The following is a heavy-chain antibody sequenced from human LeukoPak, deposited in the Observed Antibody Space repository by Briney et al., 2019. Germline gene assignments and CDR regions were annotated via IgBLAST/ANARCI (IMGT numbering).Heavy chain of an antibody. CDR3: ARDRVAYCGGDCYYWFDP. CDR2: IIPIFGTA. J-gene: IGHJ5*02. V-gene: IGHV1-69*13. Sequence: VASVKVSCKASGGTFSSYAISWVRQAPGQGLEWMGGIIPIFGTANYAQKLQGRVTITADESTSTAYMELSSLRSEDTAVYYCARDRVAYCGGDCYYWFDPWGQGTLVTVSS. D-gene: IGHD2-21*02. CDR1: GGTFSSYA.